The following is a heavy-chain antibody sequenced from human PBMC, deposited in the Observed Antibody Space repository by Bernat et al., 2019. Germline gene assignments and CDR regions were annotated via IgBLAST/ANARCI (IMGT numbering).Heavy chain of an antibody. CDR2: INHSGST. V-gene: IGHV4-34*01. D-gene: IGHD6-13*01. CDR3: AGRSSWYRPFDY. Sequence: QVQLQQWGAGLLKPSETLSPTCAVYGGSFSGYYWSWIRQPPGKGLEWIGEINHSGSTNYNPSLKSRVTISVDSSKNQFSLKLSSVTAAGAAVYDCAGRSSWYRPFDYWGQGTLVTVSS. CDR1: GGSFSGYY. J-gene: IGHJ4*02.